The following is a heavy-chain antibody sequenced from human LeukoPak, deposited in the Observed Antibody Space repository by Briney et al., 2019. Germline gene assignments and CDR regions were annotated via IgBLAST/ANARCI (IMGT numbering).Heavy chain of an antibody. Sequence: QPGGSLRLSCAASGFTFTNYWMGWVRQAPGKGLEWVANIKQNGREKYYVDSVKGRFTISRDNAKDSLYLQMNSLRVEDTALYYCARLYLDSSLFYCRGQGTLVTVSS. J-gene: IGHJ4*02. CDR1: GFTFTNYW. CDR2: IKQNGREK. CDR3: ARLYLDSSLFYC. D-gene: IGHD2-21*01. V-gene: IGHV3-7*03.